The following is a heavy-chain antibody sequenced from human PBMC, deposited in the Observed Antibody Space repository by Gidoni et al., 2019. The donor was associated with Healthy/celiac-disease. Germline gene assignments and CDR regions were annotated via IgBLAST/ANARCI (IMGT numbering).Heavy chain of an antibody. CDR2: INAGNGNT. V-gene: IGHV1-3*01. J-gene: IGHJ5*02. Sequence: QVQLVPSAAEVQKPGASVKVSCKASGYTFTSYAMHWVRQAPGQRLEWMGWINAGNGNTKYSQKFQGRVTITRDTSASTAYMELSSLRSEDTAVYYCAREGKVANWFDPWGQGTLVTVSS. CDR1: GYTFTSYA. CDR3: AREGKVANWFDP.